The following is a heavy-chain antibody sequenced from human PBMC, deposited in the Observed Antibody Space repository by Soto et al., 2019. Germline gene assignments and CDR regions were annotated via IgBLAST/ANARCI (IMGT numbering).Heavy chain of an antibody. D-gene: IGHD3-22*01. CDR2: ISYDGSNK. CDR1: GFTFSSYA. CDR3: ARGDYHDTSGPFSDAFDI. V-gene: IGHV3-30-3*01. J-gene: IGHJ3*02. Sequence: GGSLRLSCAASGFTFSSYAMHWVRQAPGKGLEWVAVISYDGSNKYYADSVKGRFTISRDNSRNTMYLQMNSLRDEDTAVYYCARGDYHDTSGPFSDAFDIWGQGTMVTVSS.